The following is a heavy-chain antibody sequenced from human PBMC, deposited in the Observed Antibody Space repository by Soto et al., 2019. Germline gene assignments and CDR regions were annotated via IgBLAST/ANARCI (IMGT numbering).Heavy chain of an antibody. CDR1: GGSISSGGYY. Sequence: QVQLQESGPGLVKPSQTLSLTCTVSGGSISSGGYYWSWIRQHPGKGLEWIGYIYYSGSTYYNPSLKSRVTISVDTSKNQFSLKLSSVTAANTAVYYRARDLYYGDTLGYYGMDVWGQGTTVTVSS. D-gene: IGHD4-17*01. CDR2: IYYSGST. J-gene: IGHJ6*02. CDR3: ARDLYYGDTLGYYGMDV. V-gene: IGHV4-31*03.